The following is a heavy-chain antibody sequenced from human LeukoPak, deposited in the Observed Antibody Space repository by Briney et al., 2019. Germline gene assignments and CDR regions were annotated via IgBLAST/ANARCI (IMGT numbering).Heavy chain of an antibody. CDR2: INPSGGST. V-gene: IGHV1-46*01. D-gene: IGHD6-13*01. Sequence: GASVKVSCKASGYTFTSYYMHWVRQAPGQGLEWMGIINPSGGSTSYAQKFQGRVTMTRDTSTSTVYMELSSLRSEDTAVYYCAREIAAAGDYYYYGMDVWGQGTTVTVSS. CDR1: GYTFTSYY. CDR3: AREIAAAGDYYYYGMDV. J-gene: IGHJ6*02.